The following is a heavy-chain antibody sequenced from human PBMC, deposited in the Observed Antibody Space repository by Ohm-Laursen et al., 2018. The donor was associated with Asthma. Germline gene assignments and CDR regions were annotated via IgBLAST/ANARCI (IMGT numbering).Heavy chain of an antibody. J-gene: IGHJ6*02. CDR3: AREPYGSGSYYYYYGMDV. CDR2: IIPIFGTA. CDR1: GGTFSSYA. V-gene: IGHV1-69*01. D-gene: IGHD3-10*01. Sequence: SSVKVSCKASGGTFSSYAISWVRQAPGQGLEWMGGIIPIFGTANYAQKFQGRVTITADESTSTAYMELSSLRSEDTAVYYCAREPYGSGSYYYYYGMDVWGQGTTVTVSS.